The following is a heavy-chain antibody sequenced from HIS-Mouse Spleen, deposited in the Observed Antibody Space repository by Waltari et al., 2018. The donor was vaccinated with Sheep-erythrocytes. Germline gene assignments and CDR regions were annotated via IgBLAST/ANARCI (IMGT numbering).Heavy chain of an antibody. J-gene: IGHJ4*02. V-gene: IGHV3-74*01. Sequence: EVQLVESGGGLVQLGGSLSLSCVCSGVTFSSYWMNWVSQAPGKGRVWVSRINSDGSSTSYADSVKGRFTISRDNAKNTLYLQMNSLRAEDTAVYYCARSDIRSSGWLDYWGQGTLVTVSS. CDR2: INSDGSST. D-gene: IGHD6-19*01. CDR3: ARSDIRSSGWLDY. CDR1: GVTFSSYW.